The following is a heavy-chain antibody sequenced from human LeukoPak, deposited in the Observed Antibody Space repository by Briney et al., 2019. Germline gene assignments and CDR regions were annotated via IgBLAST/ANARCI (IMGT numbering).Heavy chain of an antibody. CDR3: TRRGSGCYFDY. J-gene: IGHJ4*02. CDR1: GGSISSYY. D-gene: IGHD6-19*01. CDR2: IYYSGST. V-gene: IGHV4-59*08. Sequence: SETLSLTCTVSGGSISSYYWSWIRQPPGKGLEWIGYIYYSGSTNYNPSLKSRVTISVDTSKNQFPLKLSSVTAADTAVYYCTRRGSGCYFDYWGQGTLVTVSS.